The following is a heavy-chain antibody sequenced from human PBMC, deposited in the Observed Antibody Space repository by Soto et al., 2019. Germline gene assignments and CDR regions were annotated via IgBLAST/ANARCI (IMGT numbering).Heavy chain of an antibody. Sequence: QVQLQESGPGLVKPSETLSLTCTVAGASMSGNYWTWVRQPPGKGLEWIGNMFYSGTTNYNPSLTSRVTMSLDSSVNQFSLRLSSVTAADTAVYYCARPNMWYGKILQWGRGTLVTVSS. CDR3: ARPNMWYGKILQ. D-gene: IGHD2-15*01. V-gene: IGHV4-59*01. J-gene: IGHJ1*01. CDR2: MFYSGTT. CDR1: GASMSGNY.